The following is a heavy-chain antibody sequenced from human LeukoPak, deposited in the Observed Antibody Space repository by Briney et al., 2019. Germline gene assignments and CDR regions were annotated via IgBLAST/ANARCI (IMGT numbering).Heavy chain of an antibody. Sequence: SETLSLTCTVSGGSISSGGYYWSWIRQHPGKGLEWIGYIYYSGSTNYNPSLKSRVTISVDTSKNQFSLKLSSVTAADTAVYYCARWNQLLLDYWGQGTLVTVSS. D-gene: IGHD2-2*01. J-gene: IGHJ4*02. V-gene: IGHV4-61*08. CDR3: ARWNQLLLDY. CDR2: IYYSGST. CDR1: GGSISSGGYY.